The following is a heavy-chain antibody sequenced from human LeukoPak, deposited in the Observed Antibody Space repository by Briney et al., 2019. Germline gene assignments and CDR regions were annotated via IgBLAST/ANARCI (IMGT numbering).Heavy chain of an antibody. V-gene: IGHV1-18*01. J-gene: IGHJ4*02. CDR3: ARDTDIVVVPAAPDY. Sequence: ASVKVSCKASGYTFTSYGISWVRQALGQGLEWMGWISAYNGNTNYAQKLQGRVTMTTDTSTSTAYMELRSLRSDDTAVYYCARDTDIVVVPAAPDYWGQGTLVTVSS. CDR1: GYTFTSYG. D-gene: IGHD2-2*01. CDR2: ISAYNGNT.